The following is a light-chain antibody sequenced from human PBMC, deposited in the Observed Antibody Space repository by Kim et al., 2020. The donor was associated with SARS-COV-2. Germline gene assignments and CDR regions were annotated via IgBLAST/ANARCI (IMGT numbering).Light chain of an antibody. CDR1: SSNIGAGYD. V-gene: IGLV1-40*01. CDR2: GNS. CDR3: QSYDSSLSVV. Sequence: GQGVTTSCTGGSSNIGAGYDVHWYQQLPGTAPKLLIYGNSNRPSGVPDRFSGSKSGTSASLAITGLQAEDEADYYCQSYDSSLSVVFGGGTKLTVL. J-gene: IGLJ3*02.